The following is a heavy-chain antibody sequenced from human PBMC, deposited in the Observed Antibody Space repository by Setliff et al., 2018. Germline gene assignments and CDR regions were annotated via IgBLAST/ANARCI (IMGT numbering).Heavy chain of an antibody. D-gene: IGHD6-6*01. Sequence: PSETLSLTCTVSGASLSSGTYYWGWIRQPPGKGLEWIGRIYYRGDTYYNASLKGRLTISVDTSRNEFSLKLTSVTAADAAVYYCARGRNIAARLFDSWGQGTRVTVSS. V-gene: IGHV4-39*02. CDR1: GASLSSGTYY. CDR2: IYYRGDT. CDR3: ARGRNIAARLFDS. J-gene: IGHJ4*02.